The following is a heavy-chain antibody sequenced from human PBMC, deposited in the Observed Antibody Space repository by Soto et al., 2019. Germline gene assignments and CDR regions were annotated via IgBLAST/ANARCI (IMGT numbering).Heavy chain of an antibody. V-gene: IGHV1-24*01. Sequence: QVQLVQSGAEVKKPGASVKVSCKVSGYTLTELSMHWVRQAPGKGLEWMGGFDPEDGETIYAQKFQGRVTMTEDTSTDTAYMELIRLRSEDTAVYYCATEGPGEAASGTEKSWYAFDIWGQGTMVTVSS. D-gene: IGHD6-13*01. J-gene: IGHJ3*02. CDR3: ATEGPGEAASGTEKSWYAFDI. CDR2: FDPEDGET. CDR1: GYTLTELS.